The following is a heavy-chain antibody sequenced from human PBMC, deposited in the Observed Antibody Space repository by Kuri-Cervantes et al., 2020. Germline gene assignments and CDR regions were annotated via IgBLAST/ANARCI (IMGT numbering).Heavy chain of an antibody. Sequence: GGSLRLSCAASGFTFSSYAMSWVRQAPEKGLEWVSTISGSGRNTYYADPVKGRFTISRDNSKNTLYLQMNRLRAEDTAVYYCARLYPIVVVPAAIYGMDVWGQGTTVTVSS. CDR2: ISGSGRNT. V-gene: IGHV3-23*01. J-gene: IGHJ6*02. CDR1: GFTFSSYA. D-gene: IGHD2-2*01. CDR3: ARLYPIVVVPAAIYGMDV.